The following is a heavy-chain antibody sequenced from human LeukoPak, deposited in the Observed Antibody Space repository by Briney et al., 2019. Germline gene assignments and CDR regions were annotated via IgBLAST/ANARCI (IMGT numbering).Heavy chain of an antibody. V-gene: IGHV3-48*03. J-gene: IGHJ3*02. CDR2: ISSSCSTK. CDR1: GFTFSSYE. CDR3: VGAILTGYYTYDAFDI. D-gene: IGHD3-9*01. Sequence: GGSLRLSCAASGFTFSSYEMTWVRQAPRKGLEWVSYISSSCSTKHYEDSVTSRFTIFRDNAKNSLYLQMNSLRAEDTAVYYCVGAILTGYYTYDAFDIWGQGTMVTVSS.